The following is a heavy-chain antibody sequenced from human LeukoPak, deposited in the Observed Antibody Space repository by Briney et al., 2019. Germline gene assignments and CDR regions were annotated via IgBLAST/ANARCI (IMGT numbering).Heavy chain of an antibody. Sequence: VSVKVSCKASGYTFISYAINWVRQVPGQGLEWMGWINTNTGSPTYAQGFTGRFVFSLDTSVSTAYLQISSLKAEDAAVYYCARDGSGARRNYFDYWGQGTLVTVSS. J-gene: IGHJ4*02. CDR3: ARDGSGARRNYFDY. V-gene: IGHV7-4-1*02. CDR2: INTNTGSP. CDR1: GYTFISYA. D-gene: IGHD3-10*01.